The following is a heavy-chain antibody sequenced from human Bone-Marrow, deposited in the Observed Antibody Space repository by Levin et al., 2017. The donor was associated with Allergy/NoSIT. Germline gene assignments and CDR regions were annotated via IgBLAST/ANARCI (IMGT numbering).Heavy chain of an antibody. CDR3: AKPSKPPEQQLYYFDY. CDR1: GFTFSSYA. Sequence: GGSLRLSCAASGFTFSSYAMSWVRQAPGKGLEWVSAISGSGGSTYYADSVKGRFTISRDNSKNTLYLQMNSLRAEDTAVYYCAKPSKPPEQQLYYFDYWGQGTLVTVSS. D-gene: IGHD6-13*01. CDR2: ISGSGGST. J-gene: IGHJ4*02. V-gene: IGHV3-23*01.